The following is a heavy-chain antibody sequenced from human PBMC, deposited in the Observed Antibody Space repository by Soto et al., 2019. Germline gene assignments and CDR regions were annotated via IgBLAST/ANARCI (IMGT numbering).Heavy chain of an antibody. Sequence: EVQLVESGGGLVKPGGSLRLSCAASGFTFSSYSMNWVRQAPGKGLEWVASISSSSSYIYYADSVKGRFTISRDNAKNSLYLQMNSLRAEDTAVDYCAIVMDYYDPYYYYGMDVWGQGTTVTVSS. CDR3: AIVMDYYDPYYYYGMDV. V-gene: IGHV3-21*03. CDR1: GFTFSSYS. J-gene: IGHJ6*02. CDR2: ISSSSSYI. D-gene: IGHD3-22*01.